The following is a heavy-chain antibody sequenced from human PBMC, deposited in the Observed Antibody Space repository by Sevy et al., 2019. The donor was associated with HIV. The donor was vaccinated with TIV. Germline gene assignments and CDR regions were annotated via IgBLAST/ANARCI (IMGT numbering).Heavy chain of an antibody. CDR3: AKDLRRGDILTGYLNY. Sequence: GGSLRLSCTASGFKFDDYAMHWVRQPPGKGLEWVSGITWDGGRTGYADSVKGRFIISRVNTKSSLYLQMNSLRAEDTALYYCAKDLRRGDILTGYLNYWGQGILVTVSS. V-gene: IGHV3-9*01. CDR2: ITWDGGRT. J-gene: IGHJ4*02. D-gene: IGHD3-9*01. CDR1: GFKFDDYA.